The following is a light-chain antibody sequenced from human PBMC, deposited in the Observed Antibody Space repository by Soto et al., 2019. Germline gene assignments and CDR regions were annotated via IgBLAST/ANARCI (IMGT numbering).Light chain of an antibody. J-gene: IGLJ1*01. CDR2: NVN. CDR1: SSDIGDHNF. V-gene: IGLV2-14*01. Sequence: QFVLTQPASVSGSPGQSITISCTGTSSDIGDHNFVSWFQHRPGKVPELIIYNVNNRPSGISDRFSGSKSGNTASLTISRLRPEDEADYYCCSYTSGDTPYVFGLGTKLTVL. CDR3: CSYTSGDTPYV.